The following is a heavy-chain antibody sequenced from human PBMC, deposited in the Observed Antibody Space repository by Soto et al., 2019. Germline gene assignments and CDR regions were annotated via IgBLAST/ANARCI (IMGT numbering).Heavy chain of an antibody. J-gene: IGHJ3*02. V-gene: IGHV4-34*01. CDR2: INHSGAT. CDR3: ARIPNYDSSGHDAFAI. CDR1: GGSFSCYY. D-gene: IGHD3-22*01. Sequence: KTSETLSLTCAVQGGSFSCYYCSWIRQPPGKWLEWKGEINHSGATNYNPSLKSRVTISGDTSKNQFSLKLSSVTAADTAVYYCARIPNYDSSGHDAFAIWGQGTMVTVSS.